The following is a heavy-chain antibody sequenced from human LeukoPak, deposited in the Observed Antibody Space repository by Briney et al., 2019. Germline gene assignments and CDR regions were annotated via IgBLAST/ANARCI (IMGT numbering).Heavy chain of an antibody. CDR3: ARSVGATRGGNDY. V-gene: IGHV3-64*01. D-gene: IGHD1-26*01. Sequence: PGGSLRLSCAASGFTFSSYAMHWVRQAPGKGLEYVSAISSNGGSTYYANSVKGRFTISRDNSKNTLYLQMGSLRAEDMAVYYCARSVGATRGGNDYWGQGTLVTVSS. J-gene: IGHJ4*02. CDR1: GFTFSSYA. CDR2: ISSNGGST.